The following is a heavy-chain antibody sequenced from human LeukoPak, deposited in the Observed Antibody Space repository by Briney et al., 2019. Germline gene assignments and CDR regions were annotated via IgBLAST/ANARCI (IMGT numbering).Heavy chain of an antibody. CDR1: GASITTTLYY. J-gene: IGHJ3*02. CDR3: ARAGRDGYSPASDSFDI. D-gene: IGHD5-24*01. Sequence: SETLSLTCTVSGASITTTLYYWVWARQSPGKGLEWIGSFYYGGITYYHPSLKSRVTVSVDTSRSQFSLKLISVTAADTAVYYCARAGRDGYSPASDSFDIWGQGKTVTVSS. CDR2: FYYGGIT. V-gene: IGHV4-39*07.